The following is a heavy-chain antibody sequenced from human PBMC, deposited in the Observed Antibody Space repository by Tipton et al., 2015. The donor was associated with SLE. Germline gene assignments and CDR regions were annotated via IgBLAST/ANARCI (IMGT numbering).Heavy chain of an antibody. D-gene: IGHD6-13*01. CDR3: ARVVKGSSWYWFDP. J-gene: IGHJ5*02. Sequence: TLSLTCTVSGYSVRSGYYWGWIRQPPGKGLEWIGSIYHSGSTYYNPSLKNRVTISVDTSKNQFSLKLSSATAADTAVYYCARVVKGSSWYWFDPWGQGTLVTVSS. V-gene: IGHV4-38-2*02. CDR1: GYSVRSGYY. CDR2: IYHSGST.